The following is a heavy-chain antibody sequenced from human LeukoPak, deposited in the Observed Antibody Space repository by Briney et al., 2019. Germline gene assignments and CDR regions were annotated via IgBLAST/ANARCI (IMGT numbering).Heavy chain of an antibody. J-gene: IGHJ6*03. CDR1: GFTFSSYA. Sequence: PGGSLRLSCAASGFTFSSYAMSWVRQAPGKGLEWVSAISGSGSSTYYADSVKGRFTISRDNSKNTLYLQMNSLRAEDTAVYYCAKATTMIVVVINYMDVWGKGTTVTVSS. CDR3: AKATTMIVVVINYMDV. D-gene: IGHD3-22*01. CDR2: ISGSGSST. V-gene: IGHV3-23*01.